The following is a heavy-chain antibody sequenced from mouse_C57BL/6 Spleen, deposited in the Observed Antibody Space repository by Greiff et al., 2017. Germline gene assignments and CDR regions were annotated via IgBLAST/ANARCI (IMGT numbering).Heavy chain of an antibody. D-gene: IGHD1-1*01. Sequence: EVQLQQSGAELVRPGASVKLSCTASGFNIKDDYMHWVKQRPEQGLEWIGWIDPENGDTEYASKFQGKATITADTSSNTAYLQLSSLTSEDTAVYYCTTSMTTVVEGYFDVWGTGTTVTVSS. CDR3: TTSMTTVVEGYFDV. V-gene: IGHV14-4*01. CDR1: GFNIKDDY. CDR2: IDPENGDT. J-gene: IGHJ1*03.